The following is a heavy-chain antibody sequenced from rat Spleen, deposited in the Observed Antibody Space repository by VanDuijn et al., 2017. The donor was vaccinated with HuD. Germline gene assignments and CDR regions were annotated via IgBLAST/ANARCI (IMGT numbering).Heavy chain of an antibody. Sequence: EVQLVESGGGLVQPGRSLKLSCAASGFTFSSFAMAWVRQAPKKGLEWVAYINTGGITTYYRDSVKGRFTISRDNAKSTLYLQMDSLRSEDTATYYCTTARNVPSYWYFDFWGPGTMVTVSS. CDR2: INTGGITT. V-gene: IGHV5-27*01. J-gene: IGHJ1*01. CDR3: TTARNVPSYWYFDF. D-gene: IGHD1-12*01. CDR1: GFTFSSFA.